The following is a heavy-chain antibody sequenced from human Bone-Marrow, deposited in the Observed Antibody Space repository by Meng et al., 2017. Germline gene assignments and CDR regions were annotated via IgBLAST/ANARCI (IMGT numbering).Heavy chain of an antibody. Sequence: GGSLRLSCAASGFTFSDYWMLWVRQAPGKGLVWVSRINGDGSITGYADSVKGRFTVSRDNAKNTLYLQMNSLGADDTAVYYCARDLAWVLFDYWGQGALVTVSS. CDR1: GFTFSDYW. CDR2: INGDGSIT. D-gene: IGHD3-3*01. V-gene: IGHV3-74*01. CDR3: ARDLAWVLFDY. J-gene: IGHJ4*02.